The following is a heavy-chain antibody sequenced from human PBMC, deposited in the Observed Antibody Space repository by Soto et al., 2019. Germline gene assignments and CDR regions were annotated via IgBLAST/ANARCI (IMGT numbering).Heavy chain of an antibody. V-gene: IGHV4-39*01. D-gene: IGHD3-9*01. CDR3: ARLYPYYDILTGSQIYGFDF. CDR2: IFYSGST. J-gene: IGHJ3*01. CDR1: GGSISSSSYY. Sequence: PSETLSLTCTVSGGSISSSSYYWGWIRQPPGKGLEWIGSIFYSGSTYYNPSLKSRVTISVDTSKNQFSLKLSSVTAADTAVYYCARLYPYYDILTGSQIYGFDFRGQGTMVTVSS.